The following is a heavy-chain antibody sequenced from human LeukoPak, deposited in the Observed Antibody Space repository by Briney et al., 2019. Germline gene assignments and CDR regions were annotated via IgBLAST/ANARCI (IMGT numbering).Heavy chain of an antibody. CDR2: IQYDGSYQ. CDR1: GFILSNYG. J-gene: IGHJ4*02. V-gene: IGHV3-30*02. Sequence: PGGSLRLSCAASGFILSNYGMDWVRQAPGKGLEWVAIIQYDGSYQWYAESVKGRFTVSRDNSKNRLYLQMNSLRAEDTAVYYCATVRGASGSRWYFDYWGQGTLVTVSS. CDR3: ATVRGASGSRWYFDY. D-gene: IGHD6-13*01.